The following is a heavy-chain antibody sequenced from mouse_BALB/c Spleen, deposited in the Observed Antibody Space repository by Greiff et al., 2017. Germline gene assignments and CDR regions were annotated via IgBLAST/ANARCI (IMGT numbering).Heavy chain of an antibody. V-gene: IGHV8-12*01. Sequence: QVTLKVSGPGILQPSQTLSLTCSFSGFSLSTSGMGVSWIRQPSGKGLEWLAHIYWDDDKRYNPSLKSRLTISKDTSRNQVFLKITSVDTADTATYYCARRQGYYFDYWGQGTTLTVSS. CDR2: IYWDDDK. J-gene: IGHJ2*01. CDR3: ARRQGYYFDY. CDR1: GFSLSTSGMG.